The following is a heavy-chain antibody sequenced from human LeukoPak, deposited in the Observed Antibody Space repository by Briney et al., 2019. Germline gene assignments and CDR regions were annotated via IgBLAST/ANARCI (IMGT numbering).Heavy chain of an antibody. V-gene: IGHV5-51*01. J-gene: IGHJ4*02. CDR1: GYNFPGDW. D-gene: IGHD5-18*01. CDR2: IYPGDSDT. Sequence: GESLKISCKASGYNFPGDWIGWVRQVSGKGLEWMGIIYPGDSDTRYSPSFQGQVTISADKSISTAYLQWSSLKASDTAMYYCARPSWIQLQRDGDYWGQGTLVTVSS. CDR3: ARPSWIQLQRDGDY.